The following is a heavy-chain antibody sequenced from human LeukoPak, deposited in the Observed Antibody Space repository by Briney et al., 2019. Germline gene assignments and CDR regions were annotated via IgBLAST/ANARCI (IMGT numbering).Heavy chain of an antibody. J-gene: IGHJ5*02. D-gene: IGHD4-17*01. Sequence: ASVKVSCKASEYTFTGYYMHWVRQAPGQGLEWMGWINPNSSGTSYAQKFQGGVTMTRDTSISTAYMELSRLRSDDTAVYYCARVSAMTTVYWFDPWGQGTLVTVSS. V-gene: IGHV1-2*02. CDR1: EYTFTGYY. CDR3: ARVSAMTTVYWFDP. CDR2: INPNSSGT.